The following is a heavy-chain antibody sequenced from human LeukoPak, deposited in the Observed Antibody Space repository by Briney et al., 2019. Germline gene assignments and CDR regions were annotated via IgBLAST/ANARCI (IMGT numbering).Heavy chain of an antibody. CDR1: GFIFSSYS. J-gene: IGHJ4*02. CDR3: ARDKITMVRGVSDY. CDR2: ISSSSSYI. V-gene: IGHV3-21*01. D-gene: IGHD3-10*01. Sequence: GGSLRLSCVASGFIFSSYSMNWVRQAPGKGLEWVSSISSSSSYIYYADSVKGRFTISRDNAKNSLYLQMNSLRAEDTAVYYCARDKITMVRGVSDYWGQGTLVTVSS.